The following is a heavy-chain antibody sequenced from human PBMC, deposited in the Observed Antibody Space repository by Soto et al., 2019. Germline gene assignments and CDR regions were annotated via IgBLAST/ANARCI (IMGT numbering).Heavy chain of an antibody. D-gene: IGHD3-3*01. V-gene: IGHV3-23*01. CDR1: GFTFFAYA. CDR2: ISGSGGYT. CDR3: ARERGNDCWINNSSYGMEV. Sequence: SGGSLILSCAASGFTFFAYAMTWVRQAPGKGLEWVSTISGSGGYTYYADSVKGRFTISRDNSKNTLYLQMNSLRAEDTAVYYCARERGNDCWINNSSYGMEVWGQATTVTVAS. J-gene: IGHJ6*02.